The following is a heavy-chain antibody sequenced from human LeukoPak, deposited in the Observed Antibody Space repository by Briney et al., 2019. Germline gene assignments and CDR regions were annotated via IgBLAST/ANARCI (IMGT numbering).Heavy chain of an antibody. V-gene: IGHV4-39*01. CDR3: ARARSYSPFDY. CDR1: GGSITSSSYY. J-gene: IGHJ4*02. CDR2: IYYTGGT. D-gene: IGHD1-26*01. Sequence: SETLSLTCSVSGGSITSSSYYWSWIRQPPEKGLEWIGSIYYTGGTYYSPSLKSRVTISVDTSKNQFSLKLSSVTAADTAVYYCARARSYSPFDYWGQGTLVTVSS.